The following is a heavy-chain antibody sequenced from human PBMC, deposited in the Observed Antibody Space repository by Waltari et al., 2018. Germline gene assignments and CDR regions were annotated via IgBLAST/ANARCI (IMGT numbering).Heavy chain of an antibody. J-gene: IGHJ4*02. CDR1: GYSISSGYY. D-gene: IGHD3-22*01. CDR3: AREGGSGFNDY. CDR2: IYHSGST. V-gene: IGHV4-38-2*02. Sequence: QVQLQESGPGLVKPSETLSLTCAVSGYSISSGYYWGWIRQPPGKGLEWIGSIYHSGSTYYNPSLKSRVTISVDTSKNQFSLKLSSVTAADTAVYYCAREGGSGFNDYWGQGTLVTVSS.